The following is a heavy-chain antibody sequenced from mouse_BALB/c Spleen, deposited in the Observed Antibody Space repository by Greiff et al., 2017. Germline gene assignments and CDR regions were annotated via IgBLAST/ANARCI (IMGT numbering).Heavy chain of an antibody. D-gene: IGHD1-1*01. Sequence: EVQLQQSGAELVKPGASVKLSCTASGFNIKDTYMHWVKQRPEQGLEWIGRIDPANGNTKYDPKFQGKATITADTSSNTAYLQLSSLTSEDTAVYYCARRTTTVVPYYAMDYWGQGTSVTVSS. V-gene: IGHV14-3*02. CDR3: ARRTTTVVPYYAMDY. CDR2: IDPANGNT. J-gene: IGHJ4*01. CDR1: GFNIKDTY.